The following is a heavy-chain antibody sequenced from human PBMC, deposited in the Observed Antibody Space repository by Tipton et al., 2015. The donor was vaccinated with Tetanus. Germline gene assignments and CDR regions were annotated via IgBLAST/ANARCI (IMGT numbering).Heavy chain of an antibody. V-gene: IGHV3-33*01. CDR3: ARDLRMGSYFDY. J-gene: IGHJ4*02. Sequence: SLRLSCAASGFPFSSWGMHWVRQAPGKGLEWVSLIWHDGSNGDYADSVKGRFTFSRDNSGNILYLQMNSLRAEDTAVYYCARDLRMGSYFDYWGQGALVIVSS. CDR1: GFPFSSWG. D-gene: IGHD1-14*01. CDR2: IWHDGSNG.